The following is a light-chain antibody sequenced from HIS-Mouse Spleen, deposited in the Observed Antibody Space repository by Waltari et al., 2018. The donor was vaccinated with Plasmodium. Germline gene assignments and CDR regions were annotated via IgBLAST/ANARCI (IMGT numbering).Light chain of an antibody. J-gene: IGLJ3*02. CDR1: ALPKKY. CDR2: EDS. CDR3: YSTDSSGNHRV. Sequence: SYELTQPPSVSVSPGQTARITCSGDALPKKYAYWYQQKSGQAPVLVIYEDSTRPSGIPERFSGSSSGTMATWTISGAQVEDEADYYCYSTDSSGNHRVFGGGTKLTVL. V-gene: IGLV3-10*01.